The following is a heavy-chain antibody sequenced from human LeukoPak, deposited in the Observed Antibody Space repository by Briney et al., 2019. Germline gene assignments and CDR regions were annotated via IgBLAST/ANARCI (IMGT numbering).Heavy chain of an antibody. CDR3: ARVGGTINWELDY. V-gene: IGHV4-34*01. J-gene: IGHJ4*02. Sequence: SETLSLTCAVYGGSFSGYYWSWIRQPPGKGLEWIGEINHSGSTNYNPSLKSRVTISVDTSKKQFSLNLSSVTAADTAVYYCARVGGTINWELDYWGQGALVTVSS. D-gene: IGHD5-24*01. CDR1: GGSFSGYY. CDR2: INHSGST.